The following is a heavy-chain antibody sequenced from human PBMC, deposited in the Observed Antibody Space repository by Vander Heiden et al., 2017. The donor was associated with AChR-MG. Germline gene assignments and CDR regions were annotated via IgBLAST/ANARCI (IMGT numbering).Heavy chain of an antibody. D-gene: IGHD3-3*01. CDR1: GFPFSSYA. CDR3: ARGRGFLEWSSDAFDI. J-gene: IGHJ3*02. CDR2: ISYDGSNK. Sequence: QVQLVESGGGVVQPGRSLRLSCAASGFPFSSYAMHWVRQAPGKGREWVAVISYDGSNKYYADSVKGRFTISRDNSKNTLYLQMNSLRAEDTAVYYCARGRGFLEWSSDAFDIWGQGTMVTVSS. V-gene: IGHV3-30-3*01.